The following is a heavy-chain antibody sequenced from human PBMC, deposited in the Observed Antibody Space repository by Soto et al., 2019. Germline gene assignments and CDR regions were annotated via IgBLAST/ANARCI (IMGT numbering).Heavy chain of an antibody. V-gene: IGHV4-61*01. D-gene: IGHD5-18*01. Sequence: QVQLQESGPGLVKPSETLSLTCTVSGGSVSSGSYYWSWIRQPPGKGLEWIGYIYYNGSTNYNPSLKSRVTIPVDTSKNQFSLKLSSVTAADTAVYYCAGTGYSYGYYNWFDPWGQGTLVTVSS. CDR3: AGTGYSYGYYNWFDP. J-gene: IGHJ5*02. CDR2: IYYNGST. CDR1: GGSVSSGSYY.